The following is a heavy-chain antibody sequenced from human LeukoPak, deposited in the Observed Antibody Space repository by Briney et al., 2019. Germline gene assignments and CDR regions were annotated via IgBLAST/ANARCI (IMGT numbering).Heavy chain of an antibody. D-gene: IGHD3-10*02. J-gene: IGHJ6*04. CDR3: AGLGITMIGGV. V-gene: IGHV3-21*05. CDR1: GLTFSSYS. CDR2: ISSSGSYI. Sequence: GGSLRLSCAASGLTFSSYSMNWVRQAPGKGLEWVSYISSSGSYIYYADSVKGRFTISRDNAKNSLYLEMNSLRAEDTAVYYCAGLGITMIGGVWGKGTTVTISS.